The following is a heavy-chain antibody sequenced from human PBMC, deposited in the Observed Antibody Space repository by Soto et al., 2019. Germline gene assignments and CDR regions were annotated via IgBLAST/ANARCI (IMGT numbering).Heavy chain of an antibody. Sequence: LSLTCSASGGSISSSTSYWGWIRQPPGKGLEWIGSIFYTGNTYYNPSLRSRVTISVSTSKNQFSLKLTSVTAADTAVYSCARQEFSLYSSNWYPLDSWGQGTLVTVSS. J-gene: IGHJ4*02. V-gene: IGHV4-39*01. CDR1: GGSISSSTSY. CDR3: ARQEFSLYSSNWYPLDS. D-gene: IGHD6-13*01. CDR2: IFYTGNT.